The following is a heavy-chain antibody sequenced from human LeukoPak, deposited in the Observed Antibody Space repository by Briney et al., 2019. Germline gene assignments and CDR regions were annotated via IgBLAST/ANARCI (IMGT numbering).Heavy chain of an antibody. D-gene: IGHD3-9*01. V-gene: IGHV1-18*01. CDR2: ISTYDDNI. Sequence: AAVKVSCKASGYTFTNYGLSGVGQARGKGREGLGWISTYDDNIKYAQSLQGRLTLTIHTSTSTAYIELRSLTSDDTAVYYCARETYSNILTGTDYWGPGTLLTVSS. CDR3: ARETYSNILTGTDY. CDR1: GYTFTNYG. J-gene: IGHJ4*02.